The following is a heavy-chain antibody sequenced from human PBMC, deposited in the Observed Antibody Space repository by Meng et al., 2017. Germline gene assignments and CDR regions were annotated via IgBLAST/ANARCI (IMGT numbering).Heavy chain of an antibody. Sequence: GESLKIPCAASGFTFSSSWMHWVCQAPEKGLEWVADIKCDGSEKYYVDSVKGRLTISRDNAKNSLYLQVNSLRAEDMTVYYCAKERGGSWSRIAAAAFDYWGQGTLVTVSS. D-gene: IGHD6-13*01. CDR3: AKERGGSWSRIAAAAFDY. V-gene: IGHV3-52*01. J-gene: IGHJ4*02. CDR1: GFTFSSSW. CDR2: IKCDGSEK.